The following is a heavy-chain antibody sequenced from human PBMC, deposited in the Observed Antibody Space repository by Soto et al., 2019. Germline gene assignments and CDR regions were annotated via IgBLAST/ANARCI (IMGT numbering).Heavy chain of an antibody. Sequence: GFLRLSCAASGLTLSNAWMSWVRQAPGKGLEWVGRIKSKTDGGTTDYAAPVKGRFTISRDDSKNTLYLQMNSLKTEDTAVYYCTTRADRITMIVWGQGTLVTVSS. CDR2: IKSKTDGGTT. J-gene: IGHJ4*02. D-gene: IGHD3-22*01. CDR3: TTRADRITMIV. CDR1: GLTLSNAW. V-gene: IGHV3-15*01.